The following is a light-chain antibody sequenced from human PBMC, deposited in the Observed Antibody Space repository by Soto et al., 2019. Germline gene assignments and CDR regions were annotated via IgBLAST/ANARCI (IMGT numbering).Light chain of an antibody. Sequence: IRMTQSPASLSASVGDRVTITCRASQSISSYLNYYHQKPGKAPKLLIYDASSLESGVPSRFSGSGSGTEFTLTISSLQPDDFATYYCQQYNSYSTFGQGTKVDNK. CDR3: QQYNSYST. CDR1: QSISSY. V-gene: IGKV1-5*01. J-gene: IGKJ1*01. CDR2: DAS.